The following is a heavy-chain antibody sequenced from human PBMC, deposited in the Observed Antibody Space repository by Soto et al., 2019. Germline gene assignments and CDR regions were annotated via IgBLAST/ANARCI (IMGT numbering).Heavy chain of an antibody. CDR2: ISAYNGNT. J-gene: IGHJ3*02. V-gene: IGHV1-18*01. Sequence: QVQLVQSGAEVKKPGASVKVSCKASGYTFTSYGISWVRQAPGQGLEWMGWISAYNGNTNYAQKLQGRVTMTTDTSTSTAYMERRRLRADETGVDYWAGDGYYGSGSIPFDIWGQGTMVTVSS. CDR1: GYTFTSYG. D-gene: IGHD3-10*01. CDR3: AGDGYYGSGSIPFDI.